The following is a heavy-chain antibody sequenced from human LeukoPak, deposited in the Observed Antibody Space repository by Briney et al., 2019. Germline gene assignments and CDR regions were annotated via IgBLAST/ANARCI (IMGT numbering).Heavy chain of an antibody. D-gene: IGHD1-26*01. V-gene: IGHV5-51*01. Sequence: GESLKISCKGSGYTFTNCWIGWVRQMPGKGLEWMAMIYPGNSDTRYSPSFQGQVTITADKSINTAYLQWSRLRASDTAIYYCARLSDIARATFDYWGQGTLVTVSS. CDR3: ARLSDIARATFDY. CDR2: IYPGNSDT. J-gene: IGHJ4*02. CDR1: GYTFTNCW.